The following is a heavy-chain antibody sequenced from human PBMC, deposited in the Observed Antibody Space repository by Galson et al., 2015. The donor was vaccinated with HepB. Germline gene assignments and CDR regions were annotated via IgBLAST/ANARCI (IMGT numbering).Heavy chain of an antibody. CDR3: ARGALRGPRGWFDP. J-gene: IGHJ5*02. Sequence: SLRLSCAASGFTFSDYVMHWVRQAPGKGLEWVAVISYDGSNKYYADSVKGRFTISRDNSKNTLYLQMNSLRAEDTAVYYCARGALRGPRGWFDPWGQGTPVTVSS. CDR2: ISYDGSNK. V-gene: IGHV3-30*04. CDR1: GFTFSDYV. D-gene: IGHD2-15*01.